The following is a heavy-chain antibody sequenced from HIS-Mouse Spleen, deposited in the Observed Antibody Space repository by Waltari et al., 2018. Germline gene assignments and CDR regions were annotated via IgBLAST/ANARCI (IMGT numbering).Heavy chain of an antibody. Sequence: EVQLVESGGGLVQPGRSLRLSCTASGFTFGDYAMSWFRQAPGKGLEWVGFIRSKAYGGTKEYAAYVKGRFTISRDDSKSIAYLQMNSLKTEDTAVYYCTRPGYSSGTGSLFGYWGQGTLVTVSS. J-gene: IGHJ4*02. CDR2: IRSKAYGGTK. V-gene: IGHV3-49*03. CDR1: GFTFGDYA. CDR3: TRPGYSSGTGSLFGY. D-gene: IGHD6-19*01.